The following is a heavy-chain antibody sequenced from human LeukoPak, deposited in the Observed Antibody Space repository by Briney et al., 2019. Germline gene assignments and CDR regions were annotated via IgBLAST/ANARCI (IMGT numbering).Heavy chain of an antibody. J-gene: IGHJ4*02. V-gene: IGHV3-23*01. CDR1: GFTFSSYA. CDR3: ARGGPCDY. Sequence: GGSLRLSCAASGFTFSSYAVTWVRQAPGKGLEWVSGITGSGDTTFYADSVRGRFTISRDNSKNTLYLQMNSLRAEDTAVYYCARGGPCDYWGQGTLVTVSS. CDR2: ITGSGDTT.